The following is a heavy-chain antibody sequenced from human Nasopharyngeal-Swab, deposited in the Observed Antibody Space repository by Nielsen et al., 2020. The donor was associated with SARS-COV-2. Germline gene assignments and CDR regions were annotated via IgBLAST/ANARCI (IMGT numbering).Heavy chain of an antibody. J-gene: IGHJ4*02. D-gene: IGHD3-10*01. CDR3: ARIVDYYGPGSFPFFDF. Sequence: WIRQPPGKALEWLAHIFSNDKKSYNPSLKTRVTISKDTSKSQVVLTMTNMDPVDTATYYCARIVDYYGPGSFPFFDFWGQGIPVTVSS. V-gene: IGHV2-26*01. CDR2: IFSNDKK.